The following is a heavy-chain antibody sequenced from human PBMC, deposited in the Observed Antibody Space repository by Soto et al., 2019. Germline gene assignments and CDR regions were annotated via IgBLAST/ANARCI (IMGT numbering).Heavy chain of an antibody. V-gene: IGHV1-24*01. CDR3: ATGIVAGSFDA. CDR2: FDPDDDKT. D-gene: IGHD6-19*01. CDR1: GYTLTDLS. J-gene: IGHJ4*02. Sequence: QVQLVQSGTEVKKPGASLKVSCKVSGYTLTDLSMHWVRQTPGRGLEWMGSFDPDDDKTFYAQKFQGRVTMTEDTSTDTAYMELSSLRSEDSAVYYCATGIVAGSFDAWGRGTLVTVSS.